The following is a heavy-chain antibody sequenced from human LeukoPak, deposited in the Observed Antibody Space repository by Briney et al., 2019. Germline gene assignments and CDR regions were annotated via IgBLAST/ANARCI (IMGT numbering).Heavy chain of an antibody. CDR1: GYTFTGYY. CDR2: INPNSGGT. CDR3: ARDLGYCSSTSCYNYYYYYGMDV. J-gene: IGHJ6*02. D-gene: IGHD2-2*02. V-gene: IGHV1-2*02. Sequence: GASVKVSCKASGYTFTGYYMHWVRQAPGQGLEWMGWINPNSGGTNYAQKFQGRVTMTRDTSISTAYMELSRLRSDDTAVYYCARDLGYCSSTSCYNYYYYYGMDVWGQGTTLSVSS.